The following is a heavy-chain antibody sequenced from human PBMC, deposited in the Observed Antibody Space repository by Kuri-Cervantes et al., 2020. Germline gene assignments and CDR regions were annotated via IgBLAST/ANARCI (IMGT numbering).Heavy chain of an antibody. V-gene: IGHV1-24*01. CDR3: ATVKAYYDILTGYYSENYYFDY. CDR1: GYTLTDFS. J-gene: IGHJ4*02. Sequence: ASVKVSCKVSGYTLTDFSMHWVRQAPGKGLEWMGGFDPEDGETIYAQKFQGRVTMTEDTSTDTAYMELSSLRSEDTAVYYCATVKAYYDILTGYYSENYYFDYWGQGTLVTVSS. CDR2: FDPEDGET. D-gene: IGHD3-9*01.